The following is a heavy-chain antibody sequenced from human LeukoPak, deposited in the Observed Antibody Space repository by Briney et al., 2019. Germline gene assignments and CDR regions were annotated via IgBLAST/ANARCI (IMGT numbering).Heavy chain of an antibody. D-gene: IGHD3-3*01. V-gene: IGHV4-34*01. J-gene: IGHJ4*02. CDR2: INHSGST. CDR1: GGSFSGYY. CDR3: ARQGSVGVPMDY. Sequence: PSETLSLTCAVYGGSFSGYYWSWIRQPPGKGLEWIGEINHSGSTNYNPSLKSRVTISVDTSKNQFSLKLSSVTAADTAVYYCARQGSVGVPMDYWGQGTLVTVSS.